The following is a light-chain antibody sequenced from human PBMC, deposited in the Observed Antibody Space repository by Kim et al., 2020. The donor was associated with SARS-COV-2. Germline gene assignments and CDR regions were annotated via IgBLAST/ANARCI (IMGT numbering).Light chain of an antibody. CDR2: GAS. V-gene: IGKV1-39*01. J-gene: IGKJ4*01. CDR3: QQSHSTPLLT. Sequence: DIQMTQSPSSLAASVGDRVTIGCRASQSISTYLNWYQQKPGKAPKLLIYGASTMQSGVPSRFSGSGSGTDFILTISSLQPEDFSTYYCQQSHSTPLLTFGGGTKVGIK. CDR1: QSISTY.